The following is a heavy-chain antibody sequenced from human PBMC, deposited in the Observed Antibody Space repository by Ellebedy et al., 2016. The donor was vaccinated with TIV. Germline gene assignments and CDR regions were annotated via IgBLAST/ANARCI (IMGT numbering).Heavy chain of an antibody. D-gene: IGHD4-11*01. J-gene: IGHJ2*01. CDR3: ARGDYSNNGIWYFDL. V-gene: IGHV4-39*07. CDR1: GGSISSSSYY. CDR2: IYYSGST. Sequence: SETLSLTXTVSGGSISSSSYYWGWIRQPPGKGLEWIGYIYYSGSTYYNPSLKSRVTMSVDTSKNQFSLKLSSVTAVDTAVYYCARGDYSNNGIWYFDLWGRGTLVTVSS.